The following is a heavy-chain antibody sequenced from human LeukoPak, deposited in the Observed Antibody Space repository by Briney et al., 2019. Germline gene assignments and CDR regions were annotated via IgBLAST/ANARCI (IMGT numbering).Heavy chain of an antibody. D-gene: IGHD3-10*01. CDR1: GFTFSSYW. CDR3: ARERGSKCFDY. CDR2: MDPHGRTI. J-gene: IGHJ4*02. Sequence: GGSLRLSCAASGFTFSSYWMHWVRQAPGKGLEWVSRMDPHGRTIDYADSVKGRFTISRDNAKDTLYLQMSGLRAEDTAVYYCARERGSKCFDYWGQETLVTVSS. V-gene: IGHV3-74*01.